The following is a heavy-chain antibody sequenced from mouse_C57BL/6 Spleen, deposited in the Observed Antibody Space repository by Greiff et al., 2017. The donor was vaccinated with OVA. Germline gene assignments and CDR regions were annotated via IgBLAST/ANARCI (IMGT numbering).Heavy chain of an antibody. V-gene: IGHV1-69*01. CDR2: IDPSDSYT. D-gene: IGHD2-4*01. J-gene: IGHJ2*01. Sequence: QVQLKQPGAELVMPGASVKLSCKASGYTFTSYWMHWVKQRPGQGLEWIGEIDPSDSYTNYNQKFKGKSTLTVDKSSSTAYMQLSSLTSEDSAVYYCARSYDYEYFDYWGQGTTLTVSS. CDR1: GYTFTSYW. CDR3: ARSYDYEYFDY.